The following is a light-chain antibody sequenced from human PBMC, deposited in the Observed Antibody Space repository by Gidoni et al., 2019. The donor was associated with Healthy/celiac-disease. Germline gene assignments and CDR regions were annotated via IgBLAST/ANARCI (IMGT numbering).Light chain of an antibody. CDR2: GAS. J-gene: IGKJ1*01. CDR1: QSVSSN. Sequence: TPSPATLSVSPGERATISCRASQSVSSNLAWYQQKPGQAPRLLIYGASTRATGIPARFSGSGSGTEFTLTISSLQSEDFAVYYCQQDNNWPRTFGQGTKVEIK. V-gene: IGKV3-15*01. CDR3: QQDNNWPRT.